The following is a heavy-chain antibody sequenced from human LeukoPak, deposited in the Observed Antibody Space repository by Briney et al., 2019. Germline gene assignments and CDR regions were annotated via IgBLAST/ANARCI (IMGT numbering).Heavy chain of an antibody. V-gene: IGHV3-48*03. CDR1: GFTFSSSA. D-gene: IGHD3-10*01. J-gene: IGHJ4*02. CDR2: ISSNGSPI. CDR3: ARDGGSGILD. Sequence: GGSLRLSCAASGFTFSSSAMSWVRQAPGKGLEWGSYISSNGSPIFYADSVKGRFTIPRHNAKNSLPLVMNSMRAVDTAVYYCARDGGSGILDWGQGTLVTVSS.